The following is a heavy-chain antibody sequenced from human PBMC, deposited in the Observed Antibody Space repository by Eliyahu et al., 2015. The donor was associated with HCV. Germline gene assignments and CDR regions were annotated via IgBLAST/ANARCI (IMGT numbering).Heavy chain of an antibody. CDR2: IRSKAYGGTT. CDR3: TRDMITIFGVVIMRGDY. D-gene: IGHD3-3*01. V-gene: IGHV3-49*03. CDR1: GFTFGDYA. Sequence: EVQLVESGGGLVQPGRSLRLSCTASGFTFGDYAMSWFRQAPGKGLEWVGFIRSKAYGGTTEYAASVKGRFTISRDDSKSIAYLQMNSLKTEDTAVYYCTRDMITIFGVVIMRGDYWGQGTLVTVSS. J-gene: IGHJ4*02.